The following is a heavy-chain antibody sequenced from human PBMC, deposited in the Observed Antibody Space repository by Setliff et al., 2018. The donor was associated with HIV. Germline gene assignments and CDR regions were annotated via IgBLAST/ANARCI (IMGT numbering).Heavy chain of an antibody. CDR3: AKAGGDS. D-gene: IGHD3-10*01. J-gene: IGHJ5*01. CDR1: EYFFRTSW. V-gene: IGHV5-51*01. Sequence: GESLKISCKGPEYFFRTSWIGWVRQLPGKGLEWMGTIYPSDSDTKYNPSFQGHVSISADRSIGTTYLQWSSLRASDTAMYYCAKAGGDSWGQGTLVTVSS. CDR2: IYPSDSDT.